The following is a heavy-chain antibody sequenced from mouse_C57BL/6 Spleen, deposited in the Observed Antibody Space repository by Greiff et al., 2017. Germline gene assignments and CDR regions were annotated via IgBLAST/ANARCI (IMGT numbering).Heavy chain of an antibody. V-gene: IGHV1-82*01. CDR1: GYAFSSSW. D-gene: IGHD1-1*01. CDR3: ASGDYGSPWFAY. CDR2: IYPGDGDT. Sequence: VKLMESGPELVKPGASVKISCKASGYAFSSSWMNWVKQRPGKGLEWIGRIYPGDGDTNYNGKFKGKATLTADKSSSTAYMQLSSLTSEDSAVYFCASGDYGSPWFAYWGQGTLVTVSA. J-gene: IGHJ3*01.